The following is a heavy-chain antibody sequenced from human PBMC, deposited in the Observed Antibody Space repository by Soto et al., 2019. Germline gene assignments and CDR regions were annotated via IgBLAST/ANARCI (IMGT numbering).Heavy chain of an antibody. V-gene: IGHV3-43*01. J-gene: IGHJ6*02. D-gene: IGHD1-1*01. CDR2: ISWDGGST. CDR1: GFTFDDYT. CDR3: AKDWGERSHYGMDV. Sequence: GSLRLSCAASGFTFDDYTMHWVRQAPGKGLEWVSLISWDGGSTYYADSVKGRFTISRDNSKNSLYLQMNSLRTEDTALYYCAKDWGERSHYGMDVWGQGTTVTVS.